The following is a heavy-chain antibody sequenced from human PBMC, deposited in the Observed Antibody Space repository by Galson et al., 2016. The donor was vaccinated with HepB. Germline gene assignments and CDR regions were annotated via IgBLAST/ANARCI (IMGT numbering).Heavy chain of an antibody. CDR2: IRSKANTYAT. CDR3: TRGRVSDGKGETVDN. V-gene: IGHV3-73*01. D-gene: IGHD6-13*01. Sequence: SLRLSCAASGFTFSDSAMHWVRQASGRGLEWVGRIRSKANTYATAYAASVKGRFTISRDDSKNTAYLHMNSLKTEDTAVYYCTRGRVSDGKGETVDNWGQGILVTVSS. CDR1: GFTFSDSA. J-gene: IGHJ4*02.